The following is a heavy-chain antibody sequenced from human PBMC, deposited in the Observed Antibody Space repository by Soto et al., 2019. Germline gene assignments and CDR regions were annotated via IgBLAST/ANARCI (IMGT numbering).Heavy chain of an antibody. CDR3: ARATRKGWIQLWLLDY. D-gene: IGHD5-18*01. V-gene: IGHV4-34*01. CDR2: INHSGST. J-gene: IGHJ4*02. CDR1: GGSFSGYY. Sequence: ASETLSLTCAVYGGSFSGYYWSWIRQPPGKGLEWIGEINHSGSTNYNPSLKSRVTISVDTSKNQFSLKLSSVTAADTAVYYCARATRKGWIQLWLLDYWGQGTLVTVSS.